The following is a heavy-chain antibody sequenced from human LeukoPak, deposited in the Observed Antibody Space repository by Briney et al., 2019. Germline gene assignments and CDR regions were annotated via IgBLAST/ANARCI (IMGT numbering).Heavy chain of an antibody. CDR1: GDSVSNNNAA. J-gene: IGHJ4*02. Sequence: SQTLSLTCVVSGDSVSNNNAAWNWIRQSPSGGLVWLGRTYSRSKWYNDYAVSVKSRITISPDTSKNRFSLQLNSVTPDDTAVYFCARDIIAVGGFDYWGQGTLVTVSS. CDR3: ARDIIAVGGFDY. V-gene: IGHV6-1*01. CDR2: TYSRSKWYN. D-gene: IGHD6-19*01.